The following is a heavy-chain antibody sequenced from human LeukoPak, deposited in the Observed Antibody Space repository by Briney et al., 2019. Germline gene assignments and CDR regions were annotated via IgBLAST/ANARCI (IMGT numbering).Heavy chain of an antibody. Sequence: GASXXVXCKVSGYTLTELSMHWVRQAPGKGLEWMGGFDPEDGETIYAQKVQGRVTMTEDTSTDKAYMELSSLRSEDTAVYYCATAIPDYDFWSGCVWGQGTLVTVSS. CDR1: GYTLTELS. D-gene: IGHD3-3*01. J-gene: IGHJ4*02. V-gene: IGHV1-24*01. CDR3: ATAIPDYDFWSGCV. CDR2: FDPEDGET.